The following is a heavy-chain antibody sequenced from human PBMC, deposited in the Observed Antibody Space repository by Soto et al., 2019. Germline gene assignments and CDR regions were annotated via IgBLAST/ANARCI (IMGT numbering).Heavy chain of an antibody. CDR3: ARRGDGYKRAFDI. D-gene: IGHD5-12*01. J-gene: IGHJ3*02. CDR2: IYYSGST. Sequence: SETLSLTCTVSGGSISSYYWGWIRQPPGKGLEWIGYIYYSGSTNYNPSLKSRVTISVDTSKNQFSLKLSSVTAADTAVYYCARRGDGYKRAFDIWGQGTMVTVSS. V-gene: IGHV4-59*01. CDR1: GGSISSYY.